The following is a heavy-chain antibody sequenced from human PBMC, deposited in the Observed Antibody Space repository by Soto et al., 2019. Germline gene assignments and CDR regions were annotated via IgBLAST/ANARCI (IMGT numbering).Heavy chain of an antibody. CDR3: AKDSHVGPWEAAGTL. CDR2: ISGSGGST. D-gene: IGHD6-13*01. V-gene: IGHV3-23*01. J-gene: IGHJ4*02. Sequence: VGSLRLSCAASGFTFSSYAMSWVRQAPGKGLEWVSAISGSGGSTYYADSVKGRFTISGDNSKNTLYLQMNSLRAEDTAVYYCAKDSHVGPWEAAGTLWGQGTLVTVSS. CDR1: GFTFSSYA.